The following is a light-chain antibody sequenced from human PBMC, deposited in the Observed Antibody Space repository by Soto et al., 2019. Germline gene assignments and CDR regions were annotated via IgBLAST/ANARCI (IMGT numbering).Light chain of an antibody. CDR1: QNVANN. CDR2: RAS. J-gene: IGKJ1*01. CDR3: QQYGSSPRT. Sequence: EKVMTQSPATLSVSPGERVTLSCRASQNVANNLAWYQQKPGQPPRLLIFRASTRATGVAARFSGSGSGTEFTLTISGLQSEDFAVYYCQQYGSSPRTFGQGNKVDI. V-gene: IGKV3-15*01.